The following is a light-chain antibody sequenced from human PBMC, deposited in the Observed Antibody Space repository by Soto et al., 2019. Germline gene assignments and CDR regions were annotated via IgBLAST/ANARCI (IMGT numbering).Light chain of an antibody. CDR3: QPYNNWPPFT. CDR1: QSVSSN. V-gene: IGKV3-15*01. Sequence: EIVMTQSPATLSVSPGERATLSCRSSQSVSSNLAWYQQKPGQAPRLLIYGASTRATGIPARFSGSGSGTEFTLTISSLQSEYFAVYYCQPYNNWPPFTFGPGTKVDIK. CDR2: GAS. J-gene: IGKJ3*01.